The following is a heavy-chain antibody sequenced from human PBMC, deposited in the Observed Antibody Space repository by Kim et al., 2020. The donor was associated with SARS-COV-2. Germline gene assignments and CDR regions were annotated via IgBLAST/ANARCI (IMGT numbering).Heavy chain of an antibody. J-gene: IGHJ6*02. Sequence: SETLSLTCTVSGGSVSSGSYYWSWIRQPPGKGLEWIGYIYYSGSTNYNPSLKSRVTISVDTSKNQFSLKLSSVTAADTAVYYCARFNDYGDRYGMDVWGQGTTVTVSS. D-gene: IGHD4-17*01. CDR2: IYYSGST. V-gene: IGHV4-61*01. CDR3: ARFNDYGDRYGMDV. CDR1: GGSVSSGSYY.